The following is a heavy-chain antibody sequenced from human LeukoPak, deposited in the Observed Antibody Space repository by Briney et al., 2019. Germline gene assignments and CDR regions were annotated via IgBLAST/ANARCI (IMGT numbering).Heavy chain of an antibody. V-gene: IGHV4-34*01. CDR3: ASGWRYYYYGMDV. Sequence: PSETLSLTCAVYGGSFSGYYWSWIRQPPGKGLEWIGEINHSGSTNYNPSLKSRVTISVDTSKNQFSLKLSSVTAADTAVYYCASGWRYYYYGMDVWGQGTTVIVSS. CDR2: INHSGST. J-gene: IGHJ6*02. D-gene: IGHD5-12*01. CDR1: GGSFSGYY.